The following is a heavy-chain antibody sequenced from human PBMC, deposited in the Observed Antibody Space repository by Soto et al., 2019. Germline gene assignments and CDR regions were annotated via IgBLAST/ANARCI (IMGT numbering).Heavy chain of an antibody. D-gene: IGHD2-2*01. CDR2: IFYTGTT. Sequence: QLKLQESGPGLVKPSETLSLTCSVSGGSISYNSYYWGWIRQPPGRGLEWVGGIFYTGTTYYSPSLKDRVTISVDTSKNSFSLNLTSVTAADTAVYFCARLVVVAPVANAWGQGTLVTVSS. J-gene: IGHJ5*02. V-gene: IGHV4-39*02. CDR1: GGSISYNSYY. CDR3: ARLVVVAPVANA.